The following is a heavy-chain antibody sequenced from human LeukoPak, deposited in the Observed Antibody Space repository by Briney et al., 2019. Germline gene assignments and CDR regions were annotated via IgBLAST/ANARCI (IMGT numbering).Heavy chain of an antibody. CDR2: IIAYNGNT. CDR3: ARDRNPSIVGATDY. V-gene: IGHV1-18*01. CDR1: GYTFTSYG. D-gene: IGHD1-26*01. J-gene: IGHJ4*02. Sequence: ASVKVSCKASGYTFTSYGTSWVRQAPGQGLEWMVWIIAYNGNTNYAQKLQGRVTMTTDTSTSTAYMELRSLRSDDTAVYYCARDRNPSIVGATDYWGQGTLVTVSS.